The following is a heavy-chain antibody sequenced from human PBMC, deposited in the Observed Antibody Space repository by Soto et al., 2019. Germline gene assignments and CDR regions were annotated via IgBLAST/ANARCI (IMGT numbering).Heavy chain of an antibody. CDR3: ASDTYYDFWSGYYVVGMDV. J-gene: IGHJ6*02. D-gene: IGHD3-3*01. Sequence: PGGSLRLSCAASGFTFSSYAMHWVRQAPGKGLEWVAVISYDGSNKYYADSVKGRFTISRDNSKNTLYLQMNSLRAEDTAVYYCASDTYYDFWSGYYVVGMDVWGQGTTVTSP. CDR1: GFTFSSYA. CDR2: ISYDGSNK. V-gene: IGHV3-30-3*01.